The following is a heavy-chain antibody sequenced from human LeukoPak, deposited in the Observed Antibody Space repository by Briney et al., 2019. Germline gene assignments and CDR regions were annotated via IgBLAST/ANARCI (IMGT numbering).Heavy chain of an antibody. V-gene: IGHV1-69*13. CDR2: IIPIFGTA. CDR3: ARGVAEPTIFGRDWIEERNFDY. CDR1: GGTFSSYA. D-gene: IGHD3-3*01. J-gene: IGHJ4*02. Sequence: SVKVSCKASGGTFSSYAISWVRQAPGQGLEWMGGIIPIFGTANYAQKFQGRVTITADESTSTVYMELSSLRSEDTAVYYCARGVAEPTIFGRDWIEERNFDYWGQGTLVTVSS.